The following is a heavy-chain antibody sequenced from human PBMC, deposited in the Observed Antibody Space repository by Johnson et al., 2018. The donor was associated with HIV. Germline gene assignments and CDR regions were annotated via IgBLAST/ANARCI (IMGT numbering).Heavy chain of an antibody. CDR3: ARAYSYGVFDI. J-gene: IGHJ3*02. Sequence: VQLVESGGGLVKPGGSLRLSCAASGFSFSDYYMSWIRQAPGKGLEWVSVIYSGGTTYSADSVKDRFTISRDNSKNTLYLQMNSLIAEDTAVYYCARAYSYGVFDIWGQGTMVTVSS. D-gene: IGHD5-18*01. CDR2: IYSGGTT. CDR1: GFSFSDYY. V-gene: IGHV3-66*01.